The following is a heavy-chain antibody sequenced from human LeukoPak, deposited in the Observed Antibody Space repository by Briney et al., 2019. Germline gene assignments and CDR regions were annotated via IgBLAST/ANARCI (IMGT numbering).Heavy chain of an antibody. D-gene: IGHD2-15*01. CDR3: ARDFCSGGSCYYYYYYMDV. CDR2: IGSSSSYI. V-gene: IGHV3-21*01. J-gene: IGHJ6*03. Sequence: GGSLRLSCAASGFTFSSYSMNWVRQAPGKGLEWVSSIGSSSSYIYYADSVKGRFTISRDNAKNSLYLQMNSLRAEDTAVYYCARDFCSGGSCYYYYYYMDVWGKGTTVTVSS. CDR1: GFTFSSYS.